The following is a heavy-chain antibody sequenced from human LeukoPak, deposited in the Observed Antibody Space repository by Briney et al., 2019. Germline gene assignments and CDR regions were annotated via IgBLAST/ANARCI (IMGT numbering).Heavy chain of an antibody. CDR1: GFTFSNYA. CDR2: ATTAGGTI. V-gene: IGHV3-64D*06. J-gene: IGHJ4*02. D-gene: IGHD3-10*01. CDR3: VKGPYLYGSGGDYFDH. Sequence: GGSLRLSCSASGFTFSNYAMHWVRQAPGKGLECVAAATTAGGTIYYADSVKGRFIISRDNSENMLFLQMSSLRSEDTAIYYCVKGPYLYGSGGDYFDHWGQGALVTASS.